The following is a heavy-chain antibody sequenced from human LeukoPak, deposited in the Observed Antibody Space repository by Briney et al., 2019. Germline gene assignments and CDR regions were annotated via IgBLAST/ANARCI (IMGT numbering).Heavy chain of an antibody. D-gene: IGHD1-26*01. J-gene: IGHJ5*02. V-gene: IGHV1-24*01. CDR1: GYTLTELS. Sequence: GASVKVSCKVSGYTLTELSMHWVRQAPGKGLEWMGGFDPEDGETIYAQKLQGRVTMTTDTSTSTAYMELRSLRSDDTAVYYCARVRIGGSYSWFDPWGQGTLVTVSS. CDR2: FDPEDGET. CDR3: ARVRIGGSYSWFDP.